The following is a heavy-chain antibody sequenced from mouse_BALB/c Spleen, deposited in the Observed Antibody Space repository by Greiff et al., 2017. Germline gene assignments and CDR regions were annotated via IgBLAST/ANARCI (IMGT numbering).Heavy chain of an antibody. Sequence: EVMLVESGPGLVKPSQSLSLTCTVTGYSITSDYAWNWIRQFPGNKLEWMGYISYSGSTSYNPSLKSRISITRDTSKNQFFLQLNSVTTEDTATYYCARRNDYDGESTWFAYWGQGTLVTVSA. CDR1: GYSITSDYA. J-gene: IGHJ3*01. D-gene: IGHD2-4*01. V-gene: IGHV3-2*02. CDR2: ISYSGST. CDR3: ARRNDYDGESTWFAY.